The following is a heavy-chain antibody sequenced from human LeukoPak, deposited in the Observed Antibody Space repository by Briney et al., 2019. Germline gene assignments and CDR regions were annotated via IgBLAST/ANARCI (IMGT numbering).Heavy chain of an antibody. CDR1: GFTLSNYW. Sequence: GGSLKLFRAPSGFTLSNYWMHWVRQGPGKGLVWVSRVSNDGSSTAYADAVRGRFTISRDKAKNTLYLQMNSLRAEDTAVYYCVGAAADTTPRPWGQGTLVTVSS. V-gene: IGHV3-74*01. J-gene: IGHJ4*02. CDR3: VGAAADTTPRP. CDR2: VSNDGSST. D-gene: IGHD6-13*01.